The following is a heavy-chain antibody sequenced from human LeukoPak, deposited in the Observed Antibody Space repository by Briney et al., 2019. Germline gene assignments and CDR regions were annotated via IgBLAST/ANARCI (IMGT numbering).Heavy chain of an antibody. V-gene: IGHV3-23*01. J-gene: IGHJ4*02. D-gene: IGHD4-17*01. CDR1: GFTFSSYA. Sequence: PGGSLRLSCAASGFTFSSYAMSWVRQAPGKGLEWVSAISGSGGSTYYADSVKGRFTISRDNSKNTLYLQMNSLRAEDTAVYYCARAPSGSIEKSTTRAYFDYWGQGTLVTVSS. CDR2: ISGSGGST. CDR3: ARAPSGSIEKSTTRAYFDY.